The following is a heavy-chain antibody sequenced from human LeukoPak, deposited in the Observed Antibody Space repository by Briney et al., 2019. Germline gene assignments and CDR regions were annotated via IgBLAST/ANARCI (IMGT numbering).Heavy chain of an antibody. D-gene: IGHD4-17*01. CDR2: ITPSDGST. V-gene: IGHV3-23*01. Sequence: GGSLRLSCAASGFTFSSFAMSWVRQAPGKGLEWVSVITPSDGSTYYSDSVRGRFTISRDNSKNTMYLQMNSLRAEDTAVDYCAKAQTMTMVTTVFYYGMDVWGQGTTVIVSS. J-gene: IGHJ6*02. CDR3: AKAQTMTMVTTVFYYGMDV. CDR1: GFTFSSFA.